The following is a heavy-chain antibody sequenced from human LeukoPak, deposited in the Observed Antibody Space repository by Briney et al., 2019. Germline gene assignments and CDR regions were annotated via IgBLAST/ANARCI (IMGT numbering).Heavy chain of an antibody. V-gene: IGHV3-7*01. CDR2: INQDGSEK. CDR1: GFTLSYYW. Sequence: GGSLRVSCEASGFTLSYYWMSWVRQAPGKGLEWVANINQDGSEKYFVDSVKGRFTISRDDAQNSVFLQMDSLRVDDTAVYYCARWVSQYYFDYWGQGTHVTVSS. J-gene: IGHJ4*02. D-gene: IGHD2-21*01. CDR3: ARWVSQYYFDY.